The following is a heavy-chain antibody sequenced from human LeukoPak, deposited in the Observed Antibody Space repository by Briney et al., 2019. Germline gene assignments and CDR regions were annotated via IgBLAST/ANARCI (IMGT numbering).Heavy chain of an antibody. V-gene: IGHV3-23*01. D-gene: IGHD3-3*02. CDR3: ARVGDHFHWYLDL. Sequence: GGSLRPSCAASGFTFSSYAMSWVRQAPGKWLEWVSAISGSGGSTYYADSVEGRFTISRDSSKNTLLLQMNDLRAEDTAVYYCARVGDHFHWYLDLWGRGTLVTVSS. CDR2: ISGSGGST. CDR1: GFTFSSYA. J-gene: IGHJ2*01.